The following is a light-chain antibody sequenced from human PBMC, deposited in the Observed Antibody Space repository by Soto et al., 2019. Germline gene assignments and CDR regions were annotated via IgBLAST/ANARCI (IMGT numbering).Light chain of an antibody. Sequence: QSVLTQPPSVSGAPGQRVTLSCTGNSSNLGADYDVHWYQQLPGAAPKLVIFGNRNRPSGVPERFSGSKSGTSASLAITGLQAEDEDDYYCSSYGYSLTASVFGGGTKLTVL. CDR2: GNR. J-gene: IGLJ3*02. CDR1: SSNLGADYD. CDR3: SSYGYSLTASV. V-gene: IGLV1-40*01.